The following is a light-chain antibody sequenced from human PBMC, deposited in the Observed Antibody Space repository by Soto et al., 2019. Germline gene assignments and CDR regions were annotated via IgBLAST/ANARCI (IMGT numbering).Light chain of an antibody. CDR2: DGD. Sequence: CGGTNIGTKSVHWYQLKPGQAPVLVVHDGDDGHSGIPERFSGSNSVSTATLIITRVEAGDEADYFCQVWDTTGSHTVVFGGGTKVTVL. J-gene: IGLJ2*01. V-gene: IGLV3-21*02. CDR1: NIGTKS. CDR3: QVWDTTGSHTVV.